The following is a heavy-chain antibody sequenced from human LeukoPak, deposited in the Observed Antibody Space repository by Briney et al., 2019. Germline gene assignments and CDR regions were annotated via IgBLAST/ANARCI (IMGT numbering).Heavy chain of an antibody. CDR3: ARHFVVRPNWFDP. D-gene: IGHD3-10*01. CDR2: IYYSGST. Sequence: PSETLSLTCTGSGGSISSSSYYWGWIRQPPGKGLEWIGSIYYSGSTYYNPSLKSRVTISVDTSKNQFSLKLSSVTAADTAVYYCARHFVVRPNWFDPWGQGTLVTVSS. J-gene: IGHJ5*02. V-gene: IGHV4-39*01. CDR1: GGSISSSSYY.